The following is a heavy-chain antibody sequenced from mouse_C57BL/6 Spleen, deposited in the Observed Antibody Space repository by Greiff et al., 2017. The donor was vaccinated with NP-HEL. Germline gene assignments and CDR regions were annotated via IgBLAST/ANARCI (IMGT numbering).Heavy chain of an antibody. CDR1: GYTFTSYW. V-gene: IGHV1-50*01. CDR3: AYFGGTTVVAPFDY. D-gene: IGHD1-1*01. Sequence: QVQLQQSGAELVKPGASVKLSCKASGYTFTSYWMQWVKQRPGQGLEWIGEIDPSDSYTNYNQKFKGKATLTVDTSSSTAYMQLSSLTSEDSAVYYCAYFGGTTVVAPFDYWGQGTTLTVSS. J-gene: IGHJ2*01. CDR2: IDPSDSYT.